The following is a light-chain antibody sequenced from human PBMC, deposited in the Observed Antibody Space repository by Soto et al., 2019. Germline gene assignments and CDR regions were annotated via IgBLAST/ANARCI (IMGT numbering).Light chain of an antibody. CDR1: QSVSSSY. CDR3: QQYDSSPMYT. J-gene: IGKJ2*01. V-gene: IGKV3-20*01. Sequence: EIVLTQSPGTLSLSPGERATLSCRASQSVSSSYLAWYQQKPGQAPRLLIYGASSRATGIPDRFSGSGSGTVFTLTISRLEPEDFAVYYCQQYDSSPMYTFGQGTKLEIK. CDR2: GAS.